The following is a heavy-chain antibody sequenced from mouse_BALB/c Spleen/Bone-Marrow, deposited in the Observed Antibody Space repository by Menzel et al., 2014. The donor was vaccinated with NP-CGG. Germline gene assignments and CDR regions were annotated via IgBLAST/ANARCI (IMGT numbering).Heavy chain of an antibody. CDR1: GISLTSYG. CDR2: IWAGGST. J-gene: IGHJ3*01. V-gene: IGHV2-9*02. Sequence: VQLQQSGPGLVAPSQSLSITCTVSGISLTSYGVHWVRQPPGKGLEWLGVIWAGGSTNYNSALMSRLSISKDNFKSQVFLKMNSLHTDDTALYYCARAQLGCFAYWCRGTLVTVSA. D-gene: IGHD4-1*02. CDR3: ARAQLGCFAY.